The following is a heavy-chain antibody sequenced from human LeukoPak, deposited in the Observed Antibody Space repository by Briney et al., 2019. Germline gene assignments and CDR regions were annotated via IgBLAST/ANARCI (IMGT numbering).Heavy chain of an antibody. J-gene: IGHJ4*02. Sequence: GGSLRLSCAASGFTFSSYSMNWVRQAPGKGLEWVSSITSSSRYIYYADSVKGRFTVSRDNAKNSLYPQMNSLSAEDTAVYYCAVDYGDYYFDYWGQGTLVTVSS. V-gene: IGHV3-21*01. CDR2: ITSSSRYI. D-gene: IGHD4-17*01. CDR3: AVDYGDYYFDY. CDR1: GFTFSSYS.